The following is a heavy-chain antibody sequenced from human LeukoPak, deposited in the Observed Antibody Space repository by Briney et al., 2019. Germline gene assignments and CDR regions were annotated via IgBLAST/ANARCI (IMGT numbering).Heavy chain of an antibody. J-gene: IGHJ3*02. CDR2: INPSGSST. Sequence: GASVKVSCKAPGYTFTNYYIHWVRQAPGQGLEWMGIINPSGSSTSYAQKFQGRVTMTRDTSTSTVYMELSSLRSEDTAVYYCAGGTTNTKGAFDMWGQGTMVTVSS. CDR3: AGGTTNTKGAFDM. V-gene: IGHV1-46*01. D-gene: IGHD2-8*01. CDR1: GYTFTNYY.